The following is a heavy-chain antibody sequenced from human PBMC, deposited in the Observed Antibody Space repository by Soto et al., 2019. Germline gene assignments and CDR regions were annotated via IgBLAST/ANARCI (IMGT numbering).Heavy chain of an antibody. CDR1: GFRFGDYG. D-gene: IGHD3-22*01. CDR3: SRSYLYDTTALY. J-gene: IGHJ4*02. CDR2: IRNEVKNGTT. Sequence: TLRLSCTVSGFRFGDYGVSWVRQAPGKVLEWIGLIRNEVKNGTTVYAASVKGRFTSSRDDSRSIAYLQVNSLKTEDTAFYECSRSYLYDTTALYWGQGTRVTVS. V-gene: IGHV3-49*04.